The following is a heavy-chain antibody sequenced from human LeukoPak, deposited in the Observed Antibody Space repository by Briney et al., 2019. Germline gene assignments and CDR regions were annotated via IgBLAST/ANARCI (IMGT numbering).Heavy chain of an antibody. CDR3: ARLLVSGGWYPEYYFDY. CDR1: GGSISSSSYY. V-gene: IGHV4-39*01. D-gene: IGHD6-19*01. Sequence: PSETLSLTCTVSGGSISSSSYYWGWIRQPPGKGLEWIGSIYYSGSTYYNPSLKSRVTISVDTSKNQFSLKLSSVTAADTAVYYCARLLVSGGWYPEYYFDYWGQGTLVTVSS. J-gene: IGHJ4*02. CDR2: IYYSGST.